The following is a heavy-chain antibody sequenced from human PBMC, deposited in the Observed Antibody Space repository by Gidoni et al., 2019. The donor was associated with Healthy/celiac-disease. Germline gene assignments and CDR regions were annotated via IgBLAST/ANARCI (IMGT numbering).Heavy chain of an antibody. CDR1: GFTFTSYA. Sequence: EVPLLESGGGLVQPGWSLRLHLAASGFTFTSYAMSWVRQAPGKGLEWVAVIRGRGGRTYYADSVKGRLTISRDNSKNTLYLQMNSLRAEDTAVYYCAKQKAYPGYFDYWGQGTLVTVSS. CDR2: IRGRGGRT. CDR3: AKQKAYPGYFDY. J-gene: IGHJ4*02. V-gene: IGHV3-23*01.